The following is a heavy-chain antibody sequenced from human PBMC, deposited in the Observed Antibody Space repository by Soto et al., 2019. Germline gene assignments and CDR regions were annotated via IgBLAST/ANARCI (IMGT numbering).Heavy chain of an antibody. CDR1: GFVFSNYW. J-gene: IGHJ4*02. D-gene: IGHD2-8*02. Sequence: GGSLRLSCAASGFVFSNYWMNWVRQTPGKGLMWVSNISPDGSAEDYADSVEGRFTVSRDNAKNSVYLQMHSLRAEDTATYYCASWGHIVPVAPSDFDRWGQGTLVTVSS. CDR3: ASWGHIVPVAPSDFDR. CDR2: ISPDGSAE. V-gene: IGHV3-74*01.